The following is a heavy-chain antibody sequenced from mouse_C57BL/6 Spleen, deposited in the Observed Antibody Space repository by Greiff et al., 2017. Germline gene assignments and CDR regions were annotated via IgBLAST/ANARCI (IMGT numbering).Heavy chain of an antibody. CDR2: IYWDDDK. CDR3: ARLYYGSSDWYFDV. D-gene: IGHD1-1*01. J-gene: IGHJ1*03. CDR1: GFSLSTSGMG. Sequence: QVQLKESGPGILQSSQTLSLTCSFSGFSLSTSGMGVSWIRQPSGKGLEWLAHIYWDDDKRYNPSLKSRLTISKDTSRNQVFLKITRVDTADTATYYCARLYYGSSDWYFDVWGTGTTVTVSS. V-gene: IGHV8-12*01.